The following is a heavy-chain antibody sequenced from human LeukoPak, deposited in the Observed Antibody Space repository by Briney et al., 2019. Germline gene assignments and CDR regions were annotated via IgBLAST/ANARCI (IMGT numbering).Heavy chain of an antibody. CDR3: ARGPRFSSYYYYYYGMDV. J-gene: IGHJ6*04. CDR2: INHSGST. V-gene: IGHV4-34*01. Sequence: SETLSLTCAVYGGSFSGYYWSWIRQPPGKGLEWIGEINHSGSTNYNPSLKSRVTISVDTSKNQFSLKLSSVTAADTAAYYCARGPRFSSYYYYYYGMDVWGKGTTVTVSS. D-gene: IGHD3-16*01. CDR1: GGSFSGYY.